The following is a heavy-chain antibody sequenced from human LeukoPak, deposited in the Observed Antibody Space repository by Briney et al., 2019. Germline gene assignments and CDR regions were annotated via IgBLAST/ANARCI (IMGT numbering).Heavy chain of an antibody. J-gene: IGHJ4*02. Sequence: ASVTVSCKASGYTFTSYAMHWVRQAPGQRLEWMGWINAGNGNTKYSQKFQGRVTITRDTSASTAYMELSSLRSEDTAVYYCARVVACGGDCYYFDYWGQGTLVTVTS. CDR1: GYTFTSYA. CDR3: ARVVACGGDCYYFDY. CDR2: INAGNGNT. V-gene: IGHV1-3*01. D-gene: IGHD2-21*02.